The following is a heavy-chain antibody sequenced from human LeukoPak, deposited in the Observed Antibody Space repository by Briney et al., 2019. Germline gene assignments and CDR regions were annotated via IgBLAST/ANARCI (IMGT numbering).Heavy chain of an antibody. V-gene: IGHV4-39*07. CDR2: IYYSGNT. D-gene: IGHD1-1*01. CDR3: AVTWNADRTFAP. CDR1: GGSISSTRYY. J-gene: IGHJ5*02. Sequence: SETLSLTCTVSGGSISSTRYYWGWIRQPPGKGLEWIGSIYYSGNTYYNPSLRSRVTISMDASKNQFSLTLTSVTAADTAVYYCAVTWNADRTFAPWGQGILVTVS.